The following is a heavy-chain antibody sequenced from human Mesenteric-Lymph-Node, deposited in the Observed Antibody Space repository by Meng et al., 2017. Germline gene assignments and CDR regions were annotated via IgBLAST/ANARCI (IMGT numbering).Heavy chain of an antibody. J-gene: IGHJ4*02. V-gene: IGHV1-69*06. Sequence: QVQLVQSGAEVKKPGSSVKVACKASGGTFSSYAISWVRPAPGQGLEWMGGFIPIFGTANYAQKFQGRVTITADKSTSTAYMELCILRSEDTAVYYCAYLFSGGSYYFDYWGQGTLVTVSS. D-gene: IGHD2-21*01. CDR2: FIPIFGTA. CDR3: AYLFSGGSYYFDY. CDR1: GGTFSSYA.